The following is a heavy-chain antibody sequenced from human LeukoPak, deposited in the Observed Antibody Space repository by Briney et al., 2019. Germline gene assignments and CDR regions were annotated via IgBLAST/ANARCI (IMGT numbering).Heavy chain of an antibody. J-gene: IGHJ4*02. D-gene: IGHD5-12*01. CDR2: IRQDGSER. Sequence: GGSLRLSCAVSGFIFRNYWMIWVRQAPGKGLEWVAHIRQDGSERHYVDSVKDRFTISRDNAKNSLDLQMDSLRAEDTALYYCARDWGSTGYDLYDSWGQGTLVTVSS. V-gene: IGHV3-7*01. CDR3: ARDWGSTGYDLYDS. CDR1: GFIFRNYW.